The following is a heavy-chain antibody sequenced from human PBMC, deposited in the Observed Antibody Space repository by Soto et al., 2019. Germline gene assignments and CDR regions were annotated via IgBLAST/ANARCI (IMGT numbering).Heavy chain of an antibody. D-gene: IGHD5-18*01. J-gene: IGHJ6*02. CDR3: AKGQSYSDMDA. Sequence: GGSLRLSCAASGFTFSSYWMSWVRQAPGKGLEWVANIKQDGSEKYYVDSVKGRFTISRDNSKNTLYLQMNSLRAEDTAVYYCAKGQSYSDMDAWGQGTTVTVSS. CDR1: GFTFSSYW. V-gene: IGHV3-7*03. CDR2: IKQDGSEK.